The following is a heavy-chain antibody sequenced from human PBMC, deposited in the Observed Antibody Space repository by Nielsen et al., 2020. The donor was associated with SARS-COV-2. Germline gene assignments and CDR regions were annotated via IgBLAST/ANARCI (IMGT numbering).Heavy chain of an antibody. Sequence: GGSLRLSCAASGFTFSSYWMHWVRQAQGKGLVWVSRINSDGSSTSYADSVKGRFTISRDNAKNTLYLQMNSLRAEDTAVYYCARETYYYDSSGYSNAFDIWGQGTMVTVSS. CDR2: INSDGSST. J-gene: IGHJ3*02. D-gene: IGHD3-22*01. CDR3: ARETYYYDSSGYSNAFDI. CDR1: GFTFSSYW. V-gene: IGHV3-74*01.